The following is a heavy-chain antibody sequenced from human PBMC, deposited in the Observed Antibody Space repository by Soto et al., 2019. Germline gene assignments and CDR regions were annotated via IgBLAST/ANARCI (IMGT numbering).Heavy chain of an antibody. J-gene: IGHJ4*02. D-gene: IGHD3-22*01. CDR2: ISAYNGNT. V-gene: IGHV1-18*01. Sequence: GASVKVSCKAPGYTFTSYGISWVRQAPGQGLEWMGWISAYNGNTNYAQKLQGRVTMTTDTSTSTAYMELRSLRSDDAAVYYCARDPATLLPSDFWGQRTLVTVSS. CDR1: GYTFTSYG. CDR3: ARDPATLLPSDF.